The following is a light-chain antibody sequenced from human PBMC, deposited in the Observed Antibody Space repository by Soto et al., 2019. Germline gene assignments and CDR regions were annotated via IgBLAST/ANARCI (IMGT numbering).Light chain of an antibody. CDR2: DVS. Sequence: QSVLTQARSVSGSPGQSVTISCTGTSSDVGGYNYVFWYQQHPGKAPKLMLYDVSKRPSGVPDRFSGSKSGNTASLTISGLQAEDEADYYCCSYAGSYTFVVFGGGTKVTVL. V-gene: IGLV2-11*01. CDR3: CSYAGSYTFVV. CDR1: SSDVGGYNY. J-gene: IGLJ2*01.